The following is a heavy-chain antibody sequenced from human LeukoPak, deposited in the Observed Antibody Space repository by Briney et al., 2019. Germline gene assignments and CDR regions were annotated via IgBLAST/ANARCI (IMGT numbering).Heavy chain of an antibody. V-gene: IGHV4-59*08. D-gene: IGHD1-26*01. J-gene: IGHJ3*02. CDR2: IYYRGST. Sequence: SETLSLTCTVSGGSISGYYWSWIRQPPGKGLEWIGYIYYRGSTNYNPSLMSRASISVDTSKNQFSLKLSSVTAADTAVYYCARHDPIVGTPDAFDIWGQGTMVTVSS. CDR1: GGSISGYY. CDR3: ARHDPIVGTPDAFDI.